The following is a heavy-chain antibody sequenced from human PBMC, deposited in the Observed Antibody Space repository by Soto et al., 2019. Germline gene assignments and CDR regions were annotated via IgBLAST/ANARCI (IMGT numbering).Heavy chain of an antibody. CDR3: ASEGDTAMVLRRGLEC. CDR2: IIPIFGTA. Sequence: AAVKVSCKASGGTFSSYAISWVRQAPGQGLEWMGGIIPIFGTANYAQKFQGRVTITADKSTSTAYMELSSLRSEDTAVYYCASEGDTAMVLRRGLECWGQGTLVTVSS. D-gene: IGHD5-18*01. CDR1: GGTFSSYA. V-gene: IGHV1-69*06. J-gene: IGHJ4*02.